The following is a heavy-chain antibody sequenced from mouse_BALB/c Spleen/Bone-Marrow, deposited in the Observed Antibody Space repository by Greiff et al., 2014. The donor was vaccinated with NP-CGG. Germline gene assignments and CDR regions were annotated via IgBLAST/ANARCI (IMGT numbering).Heavy chain of an antibody. CDR2: IDPANGNT. Sequence: VQLKESGAELVKPGASVKLSCTASGFNIKDTYMHWVKQRPEQGLEWIGRIDPANGNTRYDPKFQGKATITADTSSNTAYLQLSSLTSKDTAVYYCASYYYGHYFDYWGQGTTLTVSS. CDR3: ASYYYGHYFDY. V-gene: IGHV14-3*02. CDR1: GFNIKDTY. J-gene: IGHJ2*01. D-gene: IGHD1-1*01.